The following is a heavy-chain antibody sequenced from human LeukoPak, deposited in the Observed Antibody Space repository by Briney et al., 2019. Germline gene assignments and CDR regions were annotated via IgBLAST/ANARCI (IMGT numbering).Heavy chain of an antibody. CDR2: INAGNGNT. J-gene: IGHJ4*02. V-gene: IGHV1-3*01. CDR1: GHTFTSYA. D-gene: IGHD1-26*01. Sequence: GASVKVSCKSSGHTFTSYAMHWVRQAPGQRLEWMGWINAGNGNTKYSQKFQGRVTITRDTSASTAYMELSSLRSEDTAVYYYARSLGSYSGGYFDYWGQGTLVTVSS. CDR3: ARSLGSYSGGYFDY.